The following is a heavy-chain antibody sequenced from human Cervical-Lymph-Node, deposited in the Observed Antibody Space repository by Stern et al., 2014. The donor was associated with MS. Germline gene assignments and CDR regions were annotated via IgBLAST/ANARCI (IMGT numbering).Heavy chain of an antibody. CDR2: IYPGDSDT. J-gene: IGHJ4*02. D-gene: IGHD5-18*01. CDR1: GYSFTRYW. V-gene: IGHV5-51*01. Sequence: VQLLQPGAEVKKPGESLKISCKDSGYSFTRYWIGWVRQMPGKGLEWMGIIYPGDSDTRYSASFQGQVTISADKSINTAYLQWSSLRASDSAIYYCARGGVSFDTGLVAFDYRGQGTLVTVSS. CDR3: ARGGVSFDTGLVAFDY.